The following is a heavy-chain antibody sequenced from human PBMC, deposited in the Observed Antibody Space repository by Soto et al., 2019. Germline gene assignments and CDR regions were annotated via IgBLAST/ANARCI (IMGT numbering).Heavy chain of an antibody. CDR2: FDPDEAET. J-gene: IGHJ5*02. CDR1: GYTLNEVA. D-gene: IGHD4-17*01. Sequence: QVQLVQSGAEVKKPGASVKVSCKVSGYTLNEVAMHWVRQAPGKGLEWLGGFDPDEAETIYAQHFQGRVTMTEDTSTDTVYMELSSLRSEHTALYFCTTYHGDYNFDHWGQGTLVTVSS. CDR3: TTYHGDYNFDH. V-gene: IGHV1-24*01.